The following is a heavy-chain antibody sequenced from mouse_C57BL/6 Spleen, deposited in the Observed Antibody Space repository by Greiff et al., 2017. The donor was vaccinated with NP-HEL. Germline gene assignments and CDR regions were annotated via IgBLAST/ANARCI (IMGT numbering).Heavy chain of an antibody. CDR2: ISSGSSTI. V-gene: IGHV5-17*01. CDR3: ARYYDYDEGFAY. D-gene: IGHD2-4*01. CDR1: GFTFSDYG. J-gene: IGHJ3*01. Sequence: EVQGVESGGGLVKPGGSLKLSCAASGFTFSDYGMHWVRQAPEKGLEWVAYISSGSSTIYYADTVKGRFTISRDNAKNTLFLQMTSLRSEDTAMYYCARYYDYDEGFAYWGQGTLVTVSA.